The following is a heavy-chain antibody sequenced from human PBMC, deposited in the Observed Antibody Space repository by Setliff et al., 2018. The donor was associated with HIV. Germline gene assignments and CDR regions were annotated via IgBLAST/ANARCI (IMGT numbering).Heavy chain of an antibody. V-gene: IGHV1-2*02. Sequence: ASVKVSCKASGYTFSGYYLHWVRQAPGQAIEWMGWINPLSDATKFSQNLQGRVTMTTDTSTRTAYMELRSLRSEDTAVYYCARDNSYYYGSGSHYWYGMGVGGQGTTLTVSS. D-gene: IGHD3-10*01. J-gene: IGHJ6*01. CDR1: GYTFSGYY. CDR2: INPLSDAT. CDR3: ARDNSYYYGSGSHYWYGMGV.